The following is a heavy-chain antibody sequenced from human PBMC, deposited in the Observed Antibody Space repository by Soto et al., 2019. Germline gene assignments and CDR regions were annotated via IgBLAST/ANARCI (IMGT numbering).Heavy chain of an antibody. V-gene: IGHV3-30*03. CDR3: TGEVGSGY. CDR1: GFTVSTYG. J-gene: IGHJ4*02. CDR2: ISRDGGTK. D-gene: IGHD2-21*01. Sequence: QVQLVESGGGVVQPGRSLRLSCAVSGFTVSTYGMHWVRQAPGKGLEWVAVISRDGGTKYYADSVKGRFTISRDNSRNTLFLEMNSLRGDVMAVYYCTGEVGSGYWGQGTLVTVSS.